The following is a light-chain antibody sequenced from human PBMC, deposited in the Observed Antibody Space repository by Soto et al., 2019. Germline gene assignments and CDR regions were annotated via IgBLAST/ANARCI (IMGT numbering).Light chain of an antibody. Sequence: QSVLTQPASVSGSPGQSITISCTGTSSDVGFYKLVSWYQQHPGKVPKLIISEDNKRPSGVSNRFSGSKSGNTASLTISGLQAEDEADYYCCSYAGGTIFGVFGTGTKVTV. CDR2: EDN. CDR3: CSYAGGTIFGV. J-gene: IGLJ1*01. V-gene: IGLV2-23*02. CDR1: SSDVGFYKL.